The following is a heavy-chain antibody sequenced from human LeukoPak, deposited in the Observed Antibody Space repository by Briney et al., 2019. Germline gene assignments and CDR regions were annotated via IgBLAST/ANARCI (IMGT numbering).Heavy chain of an antibody. V-gene: IGHV4-34*01. CDR2: INHSGRT. CDR1: GGSFSDYF. D-gene: IGHD2-2*01. Sequence: SETLSLTCAVYGGSFSDYFWGWIRQPPGKGLEWIGKINHSGRTYYNPSLKSRVTISVDTSKNQFSLNLSSVTAADTAVYYCARDVVVVPAAIHYGMDVWGQGTTVTVSS. J-gene: IGHJ6*02. CDR3: ARDVVVVPAAIHYGMDV.